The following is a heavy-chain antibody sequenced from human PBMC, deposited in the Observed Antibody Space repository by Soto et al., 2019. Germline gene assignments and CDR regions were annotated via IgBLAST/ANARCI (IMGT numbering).Heavy chain of an antibody. CDR1: GGTFSSHS. Sequence: VQLMQSGAEVKKPGSSVKVSCKASGGTFSSHSINWGRQAPGQGLEWMGGVISLFGTANYAHNFKGRVTITADQSTSTAYMELNSLRSDDTAVYYCAREVGYGDFSAALLDWGQGTLVTVSS. CDR3: AREVGYGDFSAALLD. D-gene: IGHD4-17*01. J-gene: IGHJ4*02. CDR2: VISLFGTA. V-gene: IGHV1-69*01.